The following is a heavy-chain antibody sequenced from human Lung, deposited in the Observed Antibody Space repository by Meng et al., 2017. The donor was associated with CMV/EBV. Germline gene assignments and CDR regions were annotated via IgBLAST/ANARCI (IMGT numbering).Heavy chain of an antibody. CDR3: ARKEESYSSSGFDY. CDR2: IYPGDSDT. D-gene: IGHD6-6*01. Sequence: GGSLRLXCKGSGYSFTSYWIGWVRQMPGKGLEWMGIIYPGDSDTRYSPSFQGQVTISADKSISTAYLQWSSLKASDTAMYYCARKEESYSSSGFDYWGQGTLVXVSS. J-gene: IGHJ4*02. V-gene: IGHV5-51*01. CDR1: GYSFTSYW.